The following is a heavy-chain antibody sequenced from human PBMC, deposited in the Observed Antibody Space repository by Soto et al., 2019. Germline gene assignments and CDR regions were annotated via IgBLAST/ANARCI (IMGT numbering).Heavy chain of an antibody. D-gene: IGHD3-10*01. CDR2: ISYDGMNK. CDR1: GFSFSDHA. CDR3: ARDTIGSGGGYIDY. Sequence: QVQLVESGGGVVQPGRSLRLSCAASGFSFSDHALHWDRQAPGKGLEWVAVISYDGMNKRYADSVKGRFTISRDNSKNMLNLQVNSLRVEDTAVFYCARDTIGSGGGYIDYWGQGTLVTVSS. J-gene: IGHJ4*02. V-gene: IGHV3-30*04.